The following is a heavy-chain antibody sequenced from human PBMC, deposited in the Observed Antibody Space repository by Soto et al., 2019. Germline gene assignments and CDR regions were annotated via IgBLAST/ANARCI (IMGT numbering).Heavy chain of an antibody. J-gene: IGHJ6*02. CDR2: INPNSGGT. Sequence: GSSVKVSCKASGYTFTGYYMPWVRQAPGQGLEWMGWINPNSGGTNYAQKFQGRVTMTRDTSISTAYMELSRLRSDDTAVYYCASGLWFGELLYYTYGMDVRRQGTTVTVSS. CDR3: ASGLWFGELLYYTYGMDV. V-gene: IGHV1-2*02. D-gene: IGHD3-10*01. CDR1: GYTFTGYY.